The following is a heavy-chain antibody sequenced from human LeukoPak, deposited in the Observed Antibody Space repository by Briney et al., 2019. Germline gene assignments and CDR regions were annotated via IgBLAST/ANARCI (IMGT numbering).Heavy chain of an antibody. CDR2: TKRSEST. D-gene: IGHD2-21*02. V-gene: IGHV4-34*01. CDR1: GGSFRGYY. Sequence: SETLSLTCAVYGGSFRGYYGSWIPQPPGKGLEWIGETKRSESTNYNPLLKSRVTITVDTSKNQFSLKLCSVTAADTAVYYCARVSPFRMVVTAHDAFDIWGQGTMVTVSS. CDR3: ARVSPFRMVVTAHDAFDI. J-gene: IGHJ3*02.